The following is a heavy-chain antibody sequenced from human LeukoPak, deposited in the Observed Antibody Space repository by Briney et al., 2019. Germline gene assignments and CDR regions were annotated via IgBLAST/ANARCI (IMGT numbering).Heavy chain of an antibody. CDR3: ARGLSGEHYYDSSGYYHVPDY. V-gene: IGHV1-18*01. J-gene: IGHJ4*02. Sequence: ASVKVSCKASGYTFTSYGISWVRQAPGQGLEWMGWISAYNGNTNYAQKLQGRVTMTTDTSTSTAYTELRSLRSDDTAVYYCARGLSGEHYYDSSGYYHVPDYWGQGTLVTVSS. D-gene: IGHD3-22*01. CDR1: GYTFTSYG. CDR2: ISAYNGNT.